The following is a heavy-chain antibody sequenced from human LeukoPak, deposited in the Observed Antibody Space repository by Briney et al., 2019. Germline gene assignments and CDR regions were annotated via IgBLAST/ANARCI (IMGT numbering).Heavy chain of an antibody. Sequence: SETLSLTCTVSDDSISRGGYYWSWIRQHPGKGLEWIGYLYYSGSTFYSPSLKSRLIISRDTSRNQFSLTLRSVTAADTAVYYCARERVSGYEPFDYWGQGTLVTVSS. V-gene: IGHV4-31*03. CDR2: LYYSGST. CDR1: DDSISRGGYY. CDR3: ARERVSGYEPFDY. J-gene: IGHJ4*02. D-gene: IGHD5-12*01.